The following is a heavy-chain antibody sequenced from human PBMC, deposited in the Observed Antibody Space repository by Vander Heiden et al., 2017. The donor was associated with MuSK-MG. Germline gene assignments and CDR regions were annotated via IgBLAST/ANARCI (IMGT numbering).Heavy chain of an antibody. D-gene: IGHD3-10*01. V-gene: IGHV3-30*18. CDR1: GFTFSSYG. Sequence: QVQLVESGGGVVQPGRSLRLSCAASGFTFSSYGMHWVSQAPGKGLEWVAVISYDGSNKYYADSVKGRFTISRDNSKNTLYLQMNSLRAEDTAVYYCAKDLKMGITMVRVPEPDYWGQGTLVTVSS. CDR3: AKDLKMGITMVRVPEPDY. J-gene: IGHJ4*02. CDR2: ISYDGSNK.